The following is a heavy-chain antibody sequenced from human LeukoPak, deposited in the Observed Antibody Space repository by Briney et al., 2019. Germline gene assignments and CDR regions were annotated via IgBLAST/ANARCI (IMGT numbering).Heavy chain of an antibody. CDR1: GFTFSTYG. V-gene: IGHV3-21*01. D-gene: IGHD2-21*01. Sequence: GGSLRLSCAASGFTFSTYGVYWVRQAPGKGLEWASSITSRSSFIHYADSLKGRFTISRDNAKNSLYLQMDSLRDGDTAVYYCARGQYCGGDCFYFDYWGQGTLVTVSS. J-gene: IGHJ4*02. CDR3: ARGQYCGGDCFYFDY. CDR2: ITSRSSFI.